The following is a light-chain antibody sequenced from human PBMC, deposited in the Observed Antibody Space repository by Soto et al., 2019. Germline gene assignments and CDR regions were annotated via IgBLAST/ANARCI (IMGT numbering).Light chain of an antibody. V-gene: IGLV2-14*01. J-gene: IGLJ1*01. CDR2: DVS. CDR3: SSYTSSTNYV. Sequence: QSSLTQPASVSGSPGQSITIFCTGTSSDVGGYNYVSWYQQHPGKAPKLMIYDVSNRPSGVSNRFSGSKSGNTASLTISGLQAEDEADYYCSSYTSSTNYVFGTGTKVTVL. CDR1: SSDVGGYNY.